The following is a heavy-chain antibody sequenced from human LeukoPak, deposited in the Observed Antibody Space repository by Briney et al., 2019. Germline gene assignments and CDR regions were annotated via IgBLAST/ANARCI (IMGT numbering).Heavy chain of an antibody. J-gene: IGHJ6*02. CDR3: ARTPRDIVVVVAATLYYYYGMDV. Sequence: GASVKASCKASGYTYTGYYMHWVRQAPGQGLEWMGWINPNSGGTNYAQKFQGRVTMTRDTSISTAYMELSRLRSDDTAVYYCARTPRDIVVVVAATLYYYYGMDVWGQGTTVTVSS. CDR1: GYTYTGYY. D-gene: IGHD2-15*01. V-gene: IGHV1-2*02. CDR2: INPNSGGT.